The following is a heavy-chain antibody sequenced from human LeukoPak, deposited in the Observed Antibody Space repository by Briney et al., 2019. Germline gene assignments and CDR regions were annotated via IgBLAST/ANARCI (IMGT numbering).Heavy chain of an antibody. Sequence: SETLSLTCTVSGGSISSGSYYWSWIRQPAGKGLEWIGRIYTSGSTNYNPSLKSRVTISVDTSKNQFSLKLSSVTAADTAVYYCAREGDDFYYYYYMDVWGKGTTVTVSS. D-gene: IGHD3-3*01. CDR3: AREGDDFYYYYYMDV. J-gene: IGHJ6*03. CDR1: GGSISSGSYY. CDR2: IYTSGST. V-gene: IGHV4-61*02.